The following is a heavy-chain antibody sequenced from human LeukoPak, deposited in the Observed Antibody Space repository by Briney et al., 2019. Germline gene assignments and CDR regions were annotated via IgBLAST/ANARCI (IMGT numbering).Heavy chain of an antibody. CDR2: IYSGGST. V-gene: IGHV3-53*01. Sequence: PGGSLRLSCAASGFTVSSNYMSWVRQAPGKGLEWVSVIYSGGSTHYADSVKGRFTISRDNSKNTLYLQMNSLRAEDTAVYYCAKMPLWFGEFLNNDYWGQGTLVTVSS. D-gene: IGHD3-10*01. CDR3: AKMPLWFGEFLNNDY. CDR1: GFTVSSNY. J-gene: IGHJ4*02.